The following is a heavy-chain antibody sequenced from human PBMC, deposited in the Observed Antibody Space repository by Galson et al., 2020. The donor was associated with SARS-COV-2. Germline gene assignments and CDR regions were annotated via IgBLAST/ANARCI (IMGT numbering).Heavy chain of an antibody. V-gene: IGHV4-59*01. CDR1: GGSISSYY. J-gene: IGHJ6*02. CDR2: IYYSGST. Sequence: SETLSLTCTVSGGSISSYYWSWIRQPPGKGLEWIGYIYYSGSTNYNPSLKSRVTISVDTSKNQFSLKLSSVTAADTAVYYGAGSQGTLDLYGMDVWGQGTTVTVFS. CDR3: AGSQGTLDLYGMDV. D-gene: IGHD3-3*01.